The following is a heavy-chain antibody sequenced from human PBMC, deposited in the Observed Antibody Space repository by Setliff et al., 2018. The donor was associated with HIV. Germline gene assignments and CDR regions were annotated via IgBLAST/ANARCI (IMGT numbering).Heavy chain of an antibody. D-gene: IGHD2-2*01. CDR2: IHHSGHT. CDR3: ARGVHCTSTTCYPSFYFDY. V-gene: IGHV4-38-2*01. CDR1: GYSISSGHY. Sequence: SETLSLTCAVSGYSISSGHYWGWIRQSPGKGLEWIASIHHSGHTYHNPSLKSRVTMSVDTSKNQVSLRLTSVTAEDTAVFYCARGVHCTSTTCYPSFYFDYWGQGIMVTVSS. J-gene: IGHJ4*02.